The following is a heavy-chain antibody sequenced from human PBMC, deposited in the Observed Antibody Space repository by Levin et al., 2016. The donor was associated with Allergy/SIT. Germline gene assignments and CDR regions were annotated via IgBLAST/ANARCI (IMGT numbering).Heavy chain of an antibody. V-gene: IGHV4-34*01. Sequence: SETLSLTCAVYGGSFSGYFWSWIRQPPGKGLEWIGEINHSGSTNYNPSLKSRVTISVDTSKNQFSLKLNSVTAADTAVYYCVAEGAKARCPYWGQGTVVTVSS. CDR3: VAEGAKARCPY. CDR1: GGSFSGYF. J-gene: IGHJ4*02. D-gene: IGHD4/OR15-4a*01. CDR2: INHSGST.